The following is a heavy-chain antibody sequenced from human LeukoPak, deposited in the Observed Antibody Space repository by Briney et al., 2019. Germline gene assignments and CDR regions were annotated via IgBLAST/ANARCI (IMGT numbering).Heavy chain of an antibody. D-gene: IGHD3-3*01. CDR3: AKDRYYDFWSGYYTGRWGGSNYGMDV. V-gene: IGHV4-30-4*01. J-gene: IGHJ6*02. CDR2: IYYSGST. Sequence: PSHTVSLTCTVSGGSISSGDYYWRWLRQPPGMGLEWLGYIYYSGSTYYNPSLKSRVTITVDTTKNQFSLKLSSVTAADTAVYYCAKDRYYDFWSGYYTGRWGGSNYGMDVWGQGTTVTVSS. CDR1: GGSISSGDYY.